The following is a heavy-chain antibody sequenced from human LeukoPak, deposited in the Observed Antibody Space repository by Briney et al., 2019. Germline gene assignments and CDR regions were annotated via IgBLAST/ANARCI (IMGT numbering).Heavy chain of an antibody. Sequence: ESLKISYKGSGYSFTSYWIGWGRPMPGKGVGWMGIIYPGDSDTRYSPSFEGQVTISAEKSIKTAYLQWSSLKASDTAMYYCARSMVRGVKFWFDLWGQGTLVTVSS. J-gene: IGHJ5*02. D-gene: IGHD3-10*01. CDR2: IYPGDSDT. CDR1: GYSFTSYW. V-gene: IGHV5-51*01. CDR3: ARSMVRGVKFWFDL.